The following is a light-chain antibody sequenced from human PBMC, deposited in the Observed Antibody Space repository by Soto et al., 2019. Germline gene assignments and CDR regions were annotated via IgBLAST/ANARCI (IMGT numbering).Light chain of an antibody. CDR2: DAS. CDR3: QHSYTMPIT. V-gene: IGKV1-39*01. Sequence: DIQMTQSPSSLSASVGDRVTVTCRASQTISTYVNWYQQKPGTAPNLLIYDASSLQSGVPSRFSGSGSGTDFTLTISSLQPEDFATYYCQHSYTMPITFGQGTRLEIK. CDR1: QTISTY. J-gene: IGKJ5*01.